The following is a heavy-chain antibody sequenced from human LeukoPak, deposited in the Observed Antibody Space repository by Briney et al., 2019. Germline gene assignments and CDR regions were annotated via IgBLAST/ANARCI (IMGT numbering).Heavy chain of an antibody. CDR3: ARGYSKELVRSDY. CDR1: GYTFTSYD. V-gene: IGHV1-8*01. J-gene: IGHJ4*02. CDR2: MNPNCGNT. Sequence: ASVKVSCKASGYTFTSYDINWVRQATGQGLEWMGWMNPNCGNTGYAQKFQGRVTMTRNTSISTAYMELSSLRSEDTAVYYCARGYSKELVRSDYWGQGTLVTVSS. D-gene: IGHD6-13*01.